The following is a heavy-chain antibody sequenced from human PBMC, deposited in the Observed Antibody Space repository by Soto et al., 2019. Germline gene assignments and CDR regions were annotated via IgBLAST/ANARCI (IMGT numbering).Heavy chain of an antibody. Sequence: ASVKVSCKASGYTFTSYGISWVRQAPGQGLEWMGWISAYNGNTNYAQKLQGRVTMTTDTSTSTAYMELRSLRSDDTAVYYCARDLLYYYDSSGWYVNYYYGMDVWGQGTTVTVSS. D-gene: IGHD3-22*01. CDR3: ARDLLYYYDSSGWYVNYYYGMDV. CDR2: ISAYNGNT. V-gene: IGHV1-18*01. J-gene: IGHJ6*02. CDR1: GYTFTSYG.